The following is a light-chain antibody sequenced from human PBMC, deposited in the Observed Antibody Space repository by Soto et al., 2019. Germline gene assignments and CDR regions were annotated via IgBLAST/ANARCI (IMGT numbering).Light chain of an antibody. CDR1: ESIRSSQ. Sequence: EVVLTQSPDTLSLSPGERASLSCRASESIRSSQFAWYQHKPGQAPRLLIYSASSRATGIPDRFSGSGSGTDFTLTISRLEPEDFAVYYCQQYKNSPPYTFGQGTKLEIK. CDR2: SAS. J-gene: IGKJ2*01. V-gene: IGKV3-20*01. CDR3: QQYKNSPPYT.